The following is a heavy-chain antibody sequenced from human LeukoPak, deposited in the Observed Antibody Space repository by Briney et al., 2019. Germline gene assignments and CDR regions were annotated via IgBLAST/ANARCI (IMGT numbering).Heavy chain of an antibody. CDR3: AKDIGEQWFFDY. CDR2: ISGDGGST. Sequence: PGGSLRLSCATSGFTFDDSAMHWVRQAPGKGLEWVSLISGDGGSTYYADSVKGRFTIFRDNSKNSLYLQMNSLRTEDTALYYCAKDIGEQWFFDYWGQGTLVTVSS. CDR1: GFTFDDSA. J-gene: IGHJ4*02. D-gene: IGHD3-10*01. V-gene: IGHV3-43*02.